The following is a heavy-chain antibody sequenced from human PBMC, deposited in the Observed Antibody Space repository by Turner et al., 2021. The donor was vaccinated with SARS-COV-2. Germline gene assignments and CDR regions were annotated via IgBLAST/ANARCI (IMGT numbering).Heavy chain of an antibody. J-gene: IGHJ6*02. D-gene: IGHD6-19*01. CDR1: AYTLTELS. V-gene: IGHV1-24*01. CDR3: ATGVAVTGTPSAYYYYYGMDV. Sequence: QVQLVQSGAEVKKPGASVKVSCKVSAYTLTELSMHWVRQAPGKGLEWMGGFDPEDGETIYAQKFQGRVTMTEDTSTDTAYMELSSLRSEDTAVYYCATGVAVTGTPSAYYYYYGMDVWGQGTTVTVS. CDR2: FDPEDGET.